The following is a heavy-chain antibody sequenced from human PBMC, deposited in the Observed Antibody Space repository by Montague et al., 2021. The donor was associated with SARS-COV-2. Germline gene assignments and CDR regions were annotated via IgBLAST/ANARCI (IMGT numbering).Heavy chain of an antibody. Sequence: SETLSLTCTVSGGSVNSTNWWSWVRQPLGKGLEWIAEVYRTGGTXXNPSFRSRVTLSIDRSKNLFSLNLNSVTVADTAVYYCARTGAYDHFDYWGPGTLVIVSS. CDR1: GGSVNSTNW. V-gene: IGHV4-4*02. CDR3: ARTGAYDHFDY. J-gene: IGHJ4*02. CDR2: VYRTGGT. D-gene: IGHD5-12*01.